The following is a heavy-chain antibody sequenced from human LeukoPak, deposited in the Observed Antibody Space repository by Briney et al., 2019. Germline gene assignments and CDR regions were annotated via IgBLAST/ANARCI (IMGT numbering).Heavy chain of an antibody. CDR1: GGSISSGSYY. D-gene: IGHD6-19*01. Sequence: SETLSLTCTVSGGSISSGSYYWSWIRQPAGKGLEWIGRIYTSGSTNYNPSLKSRVTISVDTSKNQFSLKLSSVTAADTAVYYCARHVSSGWPFDYWGQGTLVTVSS. CDR3: ARHVSSGWPFDY. J-gene: IGHJ4*02. CDR2: IYTSGST. V-gene: IGHV4-61*02.